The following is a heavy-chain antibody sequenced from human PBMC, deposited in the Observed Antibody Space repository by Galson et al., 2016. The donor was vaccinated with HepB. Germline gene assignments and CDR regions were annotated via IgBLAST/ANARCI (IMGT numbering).Heavy chain of an antibody. D-gene: IGHD1-26*01. CDR2: ICGGCDDI. CDR1: GFTFKTHG. J-gene: IGHJ4*02. V-gene: IGHV3-23*01. CDR3: AKDPSQWEDCTFEY. Sequence: SLRLSCAASGFTFKTHGLMWVRQAPGKGLEWVSTICGGCDDIHYADSVKDRFIISRDDSKSMLFLQMNRLRVEDTAVYYCAKDPSQWEDCTFEYWGPGTVVTVSS.